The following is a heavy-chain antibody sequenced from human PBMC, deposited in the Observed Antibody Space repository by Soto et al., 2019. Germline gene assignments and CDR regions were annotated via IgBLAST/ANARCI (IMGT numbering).Heavy chain of an antibody. CDR1: GDTFTNYY. CDR2: VNPSGGHT. J-gene: IGHJ4*02. CDR3: ASGGHAVVVTAALDY. V-gene: IGHV1-46*01. D-gene: IGHD2-21*02. Sequence: QVQLMQSGAEVKKPGASVKVSCKASGDTFTNYYIHWVRQAPGQGLEWMGTVNPSGGHTTYAQHFLGRVTMTRDTSTSTLYMELTSLTSDDTAVYYCASGGHAVVVTAALDYWGQGTLVTVSS.